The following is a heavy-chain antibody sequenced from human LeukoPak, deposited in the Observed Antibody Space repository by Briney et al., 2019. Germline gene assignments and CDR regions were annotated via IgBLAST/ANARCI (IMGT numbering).Heavy chain of an antibody. CDR1: GYTFTSYG. V-gene: IGHV1-18*01. D-gene: IGHD3-9*01. Sequence: GASVKVSCKASGYTFTSYGISWVRQAPGQGLEWMGWISAYNGNTNYAQKLQGRVTMTTDTSTSTAYMELRSLRSDDTAVYYCARDQRYFDWLLRGYYYYMDVWGKGTTVTVSS. J-gene: IGHJ6*03. CDR3: ARDQRYFDWLLRGYYYYMDV. CDR2: ISAYNGNT.